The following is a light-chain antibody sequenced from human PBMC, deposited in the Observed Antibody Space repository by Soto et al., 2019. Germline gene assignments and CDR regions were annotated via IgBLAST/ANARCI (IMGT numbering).Light chain of an antibody. CDR2: GAS. CDR1: QSVSSN. CDR3: QQYNNWPPYT. J-gene: IGKJ2*01. V-gene: IGKV3-15*01. Sequence: IVMTQSPATLSVSPGERATLSCRASQSVSSNLAWYQQKPGQAPRLLIYGASTRATGIPARFSDSGSGTEFTLPISSLQFEDYAVYYCQQYNNWPPYTFGQGTKLEIK.